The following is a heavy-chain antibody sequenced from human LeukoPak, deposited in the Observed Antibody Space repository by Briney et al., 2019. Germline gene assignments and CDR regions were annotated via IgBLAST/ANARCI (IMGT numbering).Heavy chain of an antibody. J-gene: IGHJ6*02. CDR1: GYTFTGYY. CDR3: ARAGWRTSYYGMDV. D-gene: IGHD5-24*01. V-gene: IGHV1-2*02. CDR2: INPNSGGT. Sequence: ASVKVSCKASGYTFTGYYMHWVRQAPGQGLAWMGWINPNSGGTNYAQKFQGRVTMTRDTSISTAYMELSRLRSDDTAVYYCARAGWRTSYYGMDVWGQGTTVTVSS.